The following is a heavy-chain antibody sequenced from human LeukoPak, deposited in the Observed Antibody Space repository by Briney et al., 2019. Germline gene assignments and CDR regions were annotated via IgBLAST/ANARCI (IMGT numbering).Heavy chain of an antibody. Sequence: GASVKVSCKASGDNFSSYVITWVRQAPGQGLEWMGRIIPTLDVANFAQKFKGRVTITADKSTNTAHLELSSLRSEDTAVYYCTREEVYSPDPTSYHRLPFDFWGEGTVVIVSS. CDR1: GDNFSSYV. CDR2: IIPTLDVA. D-gene: IGHD3-16*02. J-gene: IGHJ3*01. CDR3: TREEVYSPDPTSYHRLPFDF. V-gene: IGHV1-69*04.